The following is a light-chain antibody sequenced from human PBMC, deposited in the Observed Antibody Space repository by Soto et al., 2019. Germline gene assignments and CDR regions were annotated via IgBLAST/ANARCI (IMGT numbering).Light chain of an antibody. Sequence: QPVLTQPPSASGTPGQRVTISCSGRTSNTGTNTVNWYQHLPGTAPKLLVYGNHQRPSGVPDRFSGSKSGTSASLAISGLQSEDEADYYCAAWDDSRNAYVFGTGTKLTVL. CDR1: TSNTGTNT. V-gene: IGLV1-44*01. CDR3: AAWDDSRNAYV. J-gene: IGLJ1*01. CDR2: GNH.